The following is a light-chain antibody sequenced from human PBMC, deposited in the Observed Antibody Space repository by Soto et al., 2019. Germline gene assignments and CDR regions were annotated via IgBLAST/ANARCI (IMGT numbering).Light chain of an antibody. CDR3: QQYNCWPHT. CDR1: QSVFSS. Sequence: TQSPSTLSESPGARATLSCRASQSVFSSLAWYQQKPGQAPRLLIYGAATRATGIPARFSGSGSGTEFTLTISGLQSEDVSVYFCQQYNCWPHTFGQGTRVEIK. CDR2: GAA. V-gene: IGKV3-15*01. J-gene: IGKJ5*01.